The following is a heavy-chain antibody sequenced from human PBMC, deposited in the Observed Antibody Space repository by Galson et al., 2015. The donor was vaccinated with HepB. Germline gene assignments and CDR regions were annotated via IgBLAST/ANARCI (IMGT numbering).Heavy chain of an antibody. J-gene: IGHJ5*02. V-gene: IGHV2-5*02. CDR2: IYWDDDR. Sequence: PALVKPTQTLTLTCIFSGFSLSTSGVGVGWIRQPPGKALEWLALIYWDDDRRYNPSLQSRLTITKDTSRNQVVLTMTNMEPVDTATYHCAHRVILSPYRWYMGWFDPWGQGILVTVSP. CDR3: AHRVILSPYRWYMGWFDP. CDR1: GFSLSTSGVG. D-gene: IGHD1-1*01.